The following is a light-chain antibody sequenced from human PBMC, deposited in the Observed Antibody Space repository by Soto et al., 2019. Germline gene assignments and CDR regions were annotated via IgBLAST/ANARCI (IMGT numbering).Light chain of an antibody. CDR3: QNWGTGLLV. Sequence: QSVLTQSPSASASLGASVKLTCTLSSGHSSYAIAWHQQQPEKGPRYLMKPNSDGSHSKGDGIPDRFSGSSSGAERYLTISSLQYEDEADYYCQNWGTGLLVFGGGTKLTVL. V-gene: IGLV4-69*01. CDR1: SGHSSYA. J-gene: IGLJ3*02. CDR2: PNSDGSH.